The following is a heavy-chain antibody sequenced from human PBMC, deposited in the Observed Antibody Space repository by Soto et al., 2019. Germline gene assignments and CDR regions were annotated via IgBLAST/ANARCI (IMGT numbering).Heavy chain of an antibody. J-gene: IGHJ3*02. V-gene: IGHV3-11*01. Sequence: GGSLRLSCAASGFTFSDYYMSWIRQAPGKGLEWVSYISSSGSTMYYADSVKGRFTISRDNAKNSLYLQMNSLRAEDTAVYYCARATDSSGYHDAFDIWGQGTMVTVSS. D-gene: IGHD3-22*01. CDR2: ISSSGSTM. CDR3: ARATDSSGYHDAFDI. CDR1: GFTFSDYY.